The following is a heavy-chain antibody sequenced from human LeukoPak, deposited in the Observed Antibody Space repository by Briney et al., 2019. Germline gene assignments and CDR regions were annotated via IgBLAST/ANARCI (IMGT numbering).Heavy chain of an antibody. CDR3: AKLVTGVYYLDY. D-gene: IGHD4-23*01. V-gene: IGHV3-23*01. Sequence: GGSLRLSCAASGFTFSSYAMNWVRQAPGKGLEWVSAISGSGGSTYYADSVKGRFTISRDNSKNTLYLQMNSLRAEDTAVYYCAKLVTGVYYLDYWGQGTLVTVSS. J-gene: IGHJ4*02. CDR2: ISGSGGST. CDR1: GFTFSSYA.